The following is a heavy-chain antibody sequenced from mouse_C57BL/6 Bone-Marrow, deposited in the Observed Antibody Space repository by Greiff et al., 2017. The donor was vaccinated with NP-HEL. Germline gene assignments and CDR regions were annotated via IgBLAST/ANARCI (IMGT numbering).Heavy chain of an antibody. CDR3: ARANWDVPFAY. Sequence: EVKLQESGPGLVKPSQSLSLTCSVTGYSITSGYYWNWIRQFPGNKLEWMGYISYDGSNNYHPSLKNRISITRDTSKNQFFLKLNSVTTEDTATYYCARANWDVPFAYWGQGTLVTVSA. J-gene: IGHJ3*01. V-gene: IGHV3-6*01. CDR2: ISYDGSN. D-gene: IGHD4-1*01. CDR1: GYSITSGYY.